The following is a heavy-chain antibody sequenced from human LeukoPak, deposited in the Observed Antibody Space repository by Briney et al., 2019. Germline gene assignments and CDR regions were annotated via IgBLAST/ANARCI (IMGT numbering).Heavy chain of an antibody. CDR1: GGPISSYY. CDR3: ARDPGVQQGYYYYGMDV. V-gene: IGHV4-59*01. D-gene: IGHD6-13*01. J-gene: IGHJ6*02. Sequence: PSVTLSLTCTVSGGPISSYYWSWIRQPPGKGLEWIGYIYYSGSTNYNPSLKSRVTISVDTSKNQFSLKLSSVTAADTAVYYCARDPGVQQGYYYYGMDVWGQGTTVTVSS. CDR2: IYYSGST.